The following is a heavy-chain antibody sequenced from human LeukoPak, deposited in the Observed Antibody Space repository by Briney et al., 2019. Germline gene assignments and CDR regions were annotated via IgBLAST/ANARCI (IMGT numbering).Heavy chain of an antibody. CDR3: ARKLYSSSWFDDY. J-gene: IGHJ4*02. CDR2: ISSSSSYI. Sequence: GGSLRLSCPASGFTFSSYSMNWVRQAPGKGLEWVSSISSSSSYIYYADSVKGRFTISRDNAKNSLYLQMNSLRAEDTAVYYCARKLYSSSWFDDYWGQGTLVTVSS. CDR1: GFTFSSYS. D-gene: IGHD6-13*01. V-gene: IGHV3-21*01.